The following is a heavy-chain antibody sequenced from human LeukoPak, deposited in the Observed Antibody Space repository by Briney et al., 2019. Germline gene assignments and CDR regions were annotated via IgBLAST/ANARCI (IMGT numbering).Heavy chain of an antibody. CDR1: GFSVSSYN. Sequence: PGGSLRLSCAASGFSVSSYNMNWVCKAPGKGLEWISYITSSGRAVYYADSVRGRFTMSRDSAKNSLYLQMNSLRAEDAALYYCARTDGLDIWGQGTMVTVSS. J-gene: IGHJ3*02. CDR3: ARTDGLDI. V-gene: IGHV3-48*04. CDR2: ITSSGRAV.